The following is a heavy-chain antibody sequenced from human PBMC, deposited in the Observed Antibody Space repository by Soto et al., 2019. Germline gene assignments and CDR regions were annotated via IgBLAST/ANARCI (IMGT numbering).Heavy chain of an antibody. Sequence: PGGSLRLSCAASGLTFSDSAIHWVRQASGKGLEWVGRIRSKTNNYATTYAASVKGRFTISRDDSKNTAYLQMNSLKTEDTAVYYCTSYTDSSGYYYYYGMDVWGQGTTVTVSS. V-gene: IGHV3-73*01. CDR3: TSYTDSSGYYYYYGMDV. CDR1: GLTFSDSA. J-gene: IGHJ6*02. CDR2: IRSKTNNYAT. D-gene: IGHD3-22*01.